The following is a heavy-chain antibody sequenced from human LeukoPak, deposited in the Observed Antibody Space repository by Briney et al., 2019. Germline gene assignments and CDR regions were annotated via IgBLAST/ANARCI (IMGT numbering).Heavy chain of an antibody. V-gene: IGHV4-34*01. CDR2: INHSGST. CDR3: ARGLLRWRAYAFDI. CDR1: GGSFSGYY. Sequence: SETLPLTCAVYGGSFSGYYWSWIRQPPGKGLEWIGEINHSGSTNYNPSLKSRVTISVDTSKNQFSLKLSSVTAADTAVYYCARGLLRWRAYAFDIWGQGTMVTVSS. J-gene: IGHJ3*02. D-gene: IGHD2-15*01.